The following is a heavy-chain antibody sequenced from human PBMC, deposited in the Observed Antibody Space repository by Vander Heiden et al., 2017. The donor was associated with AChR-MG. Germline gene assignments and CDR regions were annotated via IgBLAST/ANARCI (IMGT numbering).Heavy chain of an antibody. D-gene: IGHD2-8*02. CDR3: ASGGSQVRYCTGGVCYDRGRNWFDP. J-gene: IGHJ5*02. V-gene: IGHV4-31*03. CDR1: GGSISRGGYY. Sequence: QVQLQESGPGLVKPSQTLSLTCTVSGGSISRGGYYWSWLRQHPGKGLEWIGYIYYSGSTYYNPSLKSRVTISVDTSKNQFSLKLSSVTAADTAVYYCASGGSQVRYCTGGVCYDRGRNWFDPWGQGTLVTVSS. CDR2: IYYSGST.